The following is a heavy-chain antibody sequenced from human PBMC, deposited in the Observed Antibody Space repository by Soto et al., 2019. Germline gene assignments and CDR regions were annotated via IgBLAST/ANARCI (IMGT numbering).Heavy chain of an antibody. CDR3: ARQASVVAAFDY. CDR1: GGTFSSYT. J-gene: IGHJ4*02. Sequence: QVQLVQSGAGVKKPGSSVKVSCKASGGTFSSYTISWVRQAPGQGLEWMGRIIPILGIANYAQKFQGRVTITADKSTSTAYMELSSLRSEDTAVYYCARQASVVAAFDYWGQGTLVTVSS. CDR2: IIPILGIA. D-gene: IGHD2-15*01. V-gene: IGHV1-69*02.